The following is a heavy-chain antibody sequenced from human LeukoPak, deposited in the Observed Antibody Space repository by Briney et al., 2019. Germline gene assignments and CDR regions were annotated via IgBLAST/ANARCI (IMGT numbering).Heavy chain of an antibody. D-gene: IGHD6-19*01. V-gene: IGHV3-21*01. CDR1: GFTFSSYS. Sequence: NPGGSLRLSCAASGFTFSSYSMNWVRQAPGKGLEWVSSISSSSSHIYYADSVKGRFTISRDNAKNSLYLQMNSLRAEDTAVYYCAREPGIAVGAPLDWGQGTLVTVSS. CDR3: AREPGIAVGAPLD. J-gene: IGHJ4*02. CDR2: ISSSSSHI.